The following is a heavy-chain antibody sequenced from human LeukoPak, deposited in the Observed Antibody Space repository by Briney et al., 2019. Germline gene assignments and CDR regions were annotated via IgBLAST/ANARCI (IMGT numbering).Heavy chain of an antibody. J-gene: IGHJ4*02. CDR3: ARDLIGYSYGYWTDY. V-gene: IGHV3-30*19. CDR2: ISYDGSNK. CDR1: GLTFSSYG. D-gene: IGHD5-18*01. Sequence: GGSLRLSCAASGLTFSSYGMHWVRQAPGKGLEWVAVISYDGSNKYYADSVKGRFTISRDNSKNTLYLQMNSLRAEDTAVYYCARDLIGYSYGYWTDYWGQGTLVTVSS.